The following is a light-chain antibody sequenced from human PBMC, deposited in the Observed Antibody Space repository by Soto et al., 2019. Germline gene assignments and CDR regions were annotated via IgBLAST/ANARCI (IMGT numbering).Light chain of an antibody. J-gene: IGKJ1*01. V-gene: IGKV1-5*03. Sequence: DIQMTQSPSTLSASVGDRVTITCRASHSISSWLAWYQQKPGKAPKLLLYKASRLESGVPSRFSGSGSGTDFPLTISSLQPDDFANYYCQQYNSYPWTFGQGTKVEIK. CDR1: HSISSW. CDR2: KAS. CDR3: QQYNSYPWT.